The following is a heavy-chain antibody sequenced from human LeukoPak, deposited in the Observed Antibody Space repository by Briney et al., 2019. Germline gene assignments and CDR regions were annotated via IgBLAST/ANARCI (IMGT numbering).Heavy chain of an antibody. Sequence: PGVSLRLSCAVSGFTFSSYWMHWVRQAPGKGLVWVSRINTDGSSTDYADSVKGRFTISRDNAKNTLYLQMNSLRAEDTAVYYCVNSKGYPDSWGQGTLVTVSS. CDR3: VNSKGYPDS. CDR2: INTDGSST. J-gene: IGHJ4*02. CDR1: GFTFSSYW. V-gene: IGHV3-74*01. D-gene: IGHD5-18*01.